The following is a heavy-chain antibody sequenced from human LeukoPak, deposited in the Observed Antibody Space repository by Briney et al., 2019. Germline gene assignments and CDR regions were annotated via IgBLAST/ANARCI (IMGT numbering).Heavy chain of an antibody. CDR2: IKSKTDGGTT. CDR3: TTGEYSYAKTFDY. D-gene: IGHD5-18*01. CDR1: GFTFSNAW. Sequence: GGSLRLSCAASGFTFSNAWMSWVRQAPGKGLEWVGRIKSKTDGGTTDYAAPVKGRFTISRDDSKNTLYLQMNSLKTEDTAVYYCTTGEYSYAKTFDYWGQETLVTVSS. J-gene: IGHJ4*02. V-gene: IGHV3-15*01.